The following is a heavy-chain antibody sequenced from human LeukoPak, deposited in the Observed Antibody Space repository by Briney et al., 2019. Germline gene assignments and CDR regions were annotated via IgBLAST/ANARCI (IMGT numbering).Heavy chain of an antibody. CDR2: IFYSGST. CDR1: GGSISTYY. D-gene: IGHD3-9*01. Sequence: GSLRLSCAVSGGSISTYYWSWIRQPPGKGLEWIGYIFYSGSTNFNPSLKSRVTISVDTSKNQFSLKLTSVTAADTAIYYCARARYFDWLLTYFDYWGQGTLVTVSS. J-gene: IGHJ4*02. V-gene: IGHV4-59*01. CDR3: ARARYFDWLLTYFDY.